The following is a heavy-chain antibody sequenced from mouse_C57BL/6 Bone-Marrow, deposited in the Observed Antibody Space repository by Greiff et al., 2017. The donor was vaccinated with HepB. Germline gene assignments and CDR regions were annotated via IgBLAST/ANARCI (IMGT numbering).Heavy chain of an antibody. D-gene: IGHD2-3*01. CDR2: INPNNGGT. CDR1: GYTFTDYN. V-gene: IGHV1-18*01. J-gene: IGHJ3*01. Sequence: VQLKQSGPELVKPGASVKIPCKASGYTFTDYNMDWVKQSHGKSLEWIGDINPNNGGTIYNQKFKGKATLTVDKSSSTAYMELRSLTSEDTAVYYCARWRDGRGFAYWGQGTLVTVSA. CDR3: ARWRDGRGFAY.